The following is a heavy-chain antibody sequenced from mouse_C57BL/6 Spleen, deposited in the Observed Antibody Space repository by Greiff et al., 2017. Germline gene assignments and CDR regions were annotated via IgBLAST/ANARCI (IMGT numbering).Heavy chain of an antibody. Sequence: DVMLVESGGGLVKPGGSLKLSCAASGFTFSDYGMHWVRQAPEKGLEWVAYISSGSSTIYYADTVKGRFTISRDNAKNTLFLQMTSLRSEDTAMYYCARTGVDYAMDYWGQGTSVTVSS. J-gene: IGHJ4*01. V-gene: IGHV5-17*01. CDR3: ARTGVDYAMDY. CDR1: GFTFSDYG. CDR2: ISSGSSTI.